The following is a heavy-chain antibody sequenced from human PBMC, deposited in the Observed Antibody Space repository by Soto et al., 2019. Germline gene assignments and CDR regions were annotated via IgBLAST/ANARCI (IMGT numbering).Heavy chain of an antibody. CDR2: IYYSGNT. V-gene: IGHV4-39*01. D-gene: IGHD2-2*01. CDR1: GDSISSSSYY. Sequence: PSETLSLTCTVSGDSISSSSYYWGWIRQPPGKGLEWIGSIYYSGNTFYNPSLKSRVTISVVTSMNQFSLKLNSVTAADTAVYSCACHFSSASCYLPAFDYWGRGTLVTVSS. J-gene: IGHJ4*02. CDR3: ACHFSSASCYLPAFDY.